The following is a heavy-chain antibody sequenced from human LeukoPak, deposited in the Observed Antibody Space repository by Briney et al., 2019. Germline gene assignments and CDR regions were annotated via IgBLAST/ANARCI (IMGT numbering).Heavy chain of an antibody. J-gene: IGHJ4*02. CDR2: IYSGGST. Sequence: PGGSLRLSCAASEFSVGSNYLTWVRQAPGKGLGWVSLIYSGGSTYYADSVKGRFTISRDNAKNSLYLQMNSLRAEDTAVYYCARGRYSSSWSYYFDYWGQGTLVTVSS. CDR3: ARGRYSSSWSYYFDY. V-gene: IGHV3-53*01. CDR1: EFSVGSNY. D-gene: IGHD6-13*01.